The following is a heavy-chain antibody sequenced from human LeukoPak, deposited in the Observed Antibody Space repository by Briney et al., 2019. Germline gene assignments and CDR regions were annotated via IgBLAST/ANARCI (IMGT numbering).Heavy chain of an antibody. V-gene: IGHV3-9*03. Sequence: GGSLRLSCAASGFTFDDYAMHWVRQAPGKGLEWVSGISWNSDSIGYADSVKGRFTISRDNAKNSLYLQMNSVRAEDMALYYCAKGRVGYSSGWADFDYWGQGTLVTVSS. CDR3: AKGRVGYSSGWADFDY. CDR2: ISWNSDSI. D-gene: IGHD6-19*01. J-gene: IGHJ4*02. CDR1: GFTFDDYA.